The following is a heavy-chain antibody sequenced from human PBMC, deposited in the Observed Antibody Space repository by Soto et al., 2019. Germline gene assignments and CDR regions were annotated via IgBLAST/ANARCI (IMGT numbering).Heavy chain of an antibody. V-gene: IGHV3-53*01. CDR1: GFTVSSNY. CDR2: IYSGGST. J-gene: IGHJ6*02. CDR3: ARVARYSSSTNYYYGMDV. Sequence: GGSLRLSCAASGFTVSSNYMSWVRQAPGKGLEWVSVIYSGGSTYCADSVKGRFTISRDNSKNTLYLQMNSLRAEDTAVYYCARVARYSSSTNYYYGMDVWGQGTTVTVSS. D-gene: IGHD6-6*01.